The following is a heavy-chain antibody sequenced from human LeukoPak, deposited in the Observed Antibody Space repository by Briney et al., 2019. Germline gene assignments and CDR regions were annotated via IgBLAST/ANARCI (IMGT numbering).Heavy chain of an antibody. D-gene: IGHD3-22*01. CDR1: GFTFSSYA. J-gene: IGHJ3*02. CDR3: ARGPSLSPYYYDSSEDAFDI. Sequence: GGSLRLSCAASGFTFSSYAMHWVRQAPGKGLEWVAVISYDGSNKYYADSVTGRFTISRDNSKNTLYLQMNSLRAEDTAVYYCARGPSLSPYYYDSSEDAFDIWGQGTMVTVSS. V-gene: IGHV3-30-3*01. CDR2: ISYDGSNK.